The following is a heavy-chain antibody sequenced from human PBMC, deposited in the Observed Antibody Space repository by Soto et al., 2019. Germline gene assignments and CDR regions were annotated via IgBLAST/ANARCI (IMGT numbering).Heavy chain of an antibody. CDR2: ISSSSSTI. D-gene: IGHD1-1*01. CDR1: GFTFSSYS. J-gene: IGHJ2*01. Sequence: GGSLRLSCAASGFTFSSYSMNWVRQAPGKGLEWVSYISSSSSTIYYADSVKGRFTISRDNAKNSLYLQMNSLRAEDTAVYYCARDSTGKFHERFQPFDLWGRGTLVTVSS. CDR3: ARDSTGKFHERFQPFDL. V-gene: IGHV3-48*04.